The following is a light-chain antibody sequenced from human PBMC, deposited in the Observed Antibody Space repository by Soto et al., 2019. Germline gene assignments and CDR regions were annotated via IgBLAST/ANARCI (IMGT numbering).Light chain of an antibody. V-gene: IGKV3-15*01. CDR3: QQYSNWPLT. Sequence: EIMMTQSPAILSVSPGERATLSCRASQSVSINLAWYQQKPDQVPRLLIYGASSRATGIPARFSGSGSGTDFTLTISSLQSEDFAVYYWQQYSNWPLTFGGGTKVDIK. CDR2: GAS. CDR1: QSVSIN. J-gene: IGKJ4*01.